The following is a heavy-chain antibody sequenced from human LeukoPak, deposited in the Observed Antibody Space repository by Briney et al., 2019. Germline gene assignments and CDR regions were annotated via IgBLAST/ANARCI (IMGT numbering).Heavy chain of an antibody. J-gene: IGHJ4*02. Sequence: GGSLRLSCAASGFTFRNHWMHWVRQAPGKGLVWVSRIDEGGSNAMYADSVKGRFSISRDNAKNTVDLQMNRLRAEDTGVYYCIRDEALWRLDYWGQGALVSVSS. CDR2: IDEGGSNA. CDR3: IRDEALWRLDY. V-gene: IGHV3-74*03. CDR1: GFTFRNHW. D-gene: IGHD2-21*01.